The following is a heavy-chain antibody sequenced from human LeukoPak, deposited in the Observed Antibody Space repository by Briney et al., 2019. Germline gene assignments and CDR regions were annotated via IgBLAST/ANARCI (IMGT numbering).Heavy chain of an antibody. V-gene: IGHV4-34*01. D-gene: IGHD5-12*01. CDR1: GGSFSGYY. Sequence: SETLSLTCAVYGGSFSGYYWSWIRQPPGKGLEWIGEINHSGGTNYNPSLKSRVTISVDTSKNQFSLKLSSVTAADTAVYYCAINSGYDWPFDYWGQGTLVTVSS. CDR3: AINSGYDWPFDY. CDR2: INHSGGT. J-gene: IGHJ4*02.